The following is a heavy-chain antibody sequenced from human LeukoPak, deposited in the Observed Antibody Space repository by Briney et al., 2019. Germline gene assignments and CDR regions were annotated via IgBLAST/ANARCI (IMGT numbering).Heavy chain of an antibody. CDR1: GFTFSNYA. CDR2: ISGSGGRT. CDR3: ARVASIAVGAFDI. V-gene: IGHV3-23*01. J-gene: IGHJ3*02. Sequence: GGSLRLSCAASGFTFSNYAMSWVRQAPGKGLEWVSAISGSGGRTFYADSVKGRFTIPRDNSKNTLYLQMNSLRAEDTAVYYCARVASIAVGAFDIWGQGTMVTVSS. D-gene: IGHD6-19*01.